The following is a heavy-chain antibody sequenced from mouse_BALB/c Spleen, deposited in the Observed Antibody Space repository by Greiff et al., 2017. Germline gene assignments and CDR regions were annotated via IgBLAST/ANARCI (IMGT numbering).Heavy chain of an antibody. CDR3: ARRGYDVGYWYFDV. V-gene: IGHV1-20*02. Sequence: EVKLQQSGPELVKPGASVKISCKASGYSFTGYFMNWVMQSHGKSLEWIGRINPYNGDTFYNQKFKGKATLTVDKSSSTAHMELRSLASEDSAVYYCARRGYDVGYWYFDVWGAGTTVTVSS. J-gene: IGHJ1*01. D-gene: IGHD2-2*01. CDR1: GYSFTGYF. CDR2: INPYNGDT.